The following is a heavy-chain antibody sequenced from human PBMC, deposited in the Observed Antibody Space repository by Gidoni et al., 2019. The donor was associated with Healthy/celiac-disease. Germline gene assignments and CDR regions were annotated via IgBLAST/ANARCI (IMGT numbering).Heavy chain of an antibody. J-gene: IGHJ4*02. CDR1: GFTFSSYA. D-gene: IGHD3-10*01. CDR2: ISGSGGST. V-gene: IGHV3-23*01. Sequence: EVQLLESGGGLVQPGGSLRLSCAASGFTFSSYAMSWVRQAPGKGLEWVSAISGSGGSTYYADSVKGRFTISRDNSKNTLYLQMNSLRAEDTAVYYCAKDRHRYYGSGSYTDYWGQGTLVTVSS. CDR3: AKDRHRYYGSGSYTDY.